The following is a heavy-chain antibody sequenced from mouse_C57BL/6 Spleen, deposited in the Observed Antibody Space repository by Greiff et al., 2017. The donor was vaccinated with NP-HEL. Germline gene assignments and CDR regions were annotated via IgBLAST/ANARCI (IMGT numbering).Heavy chain of an antibody. Sequence: QVQLQQSGAELARPGASVKLSCKASGYTFTSYGISWVKQSTGQGLEWIGEIYPRSGNTYYNEKFKGKATLTADKSSSTAYMELRSLTSEDSAVYFCAREGITTVVDLYWYFDVWGTGTTVTVSS. D-gene: IGHD1-1*01. J-gene: IGHJ1*03. CDR3: AREGITTVVDLYWYFDV. CDR1: GYTFTSYG. CDR2: IYPRSGNT. V-gene: IGHV1-81*01.